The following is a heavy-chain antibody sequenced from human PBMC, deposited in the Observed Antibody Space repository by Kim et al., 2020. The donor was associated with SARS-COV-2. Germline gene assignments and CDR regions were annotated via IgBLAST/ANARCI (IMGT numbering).Heavy chain of an antibody. J-gene: IGHJ4*02. D-gene: IGHD2-15*01. V-gene: IGHV3-30*01. Sequence: KEYAHPVKGRLTIPRDNSKTTLYLQMNSLRAEDTAVYYCARDLGGYFDYWGQGTLVTVSS. CDR3: ARDLGGYFDY. CDR2: K.